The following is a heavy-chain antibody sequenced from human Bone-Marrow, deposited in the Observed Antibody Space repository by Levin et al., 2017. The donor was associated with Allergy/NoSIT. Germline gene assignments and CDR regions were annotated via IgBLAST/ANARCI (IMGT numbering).Heavy chain of an antibody. CDR3: ARGLRISIAALYYGMDV. Sequence: GASVKVSCKASGYTFTSYDINWVRQATGQGLEWMGWMNPNSGNTGYAQKFQGRVTMTRNTSISTAYMELSSLRSEDTAVYYCARGLRISIAALYYGMDVWGQGTTVTVSS. CDR1: GYTFTSYD. D-gene: IGHD6-6*01. V-gene: IGHV1-8*01. J-gene: IGHJ6*02. CDR2: MNPNSGNT.